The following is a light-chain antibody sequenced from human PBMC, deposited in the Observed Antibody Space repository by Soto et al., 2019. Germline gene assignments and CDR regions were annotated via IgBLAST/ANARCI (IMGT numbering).Light chain of an antibody. Sequence: EIVLTQSPGTLSLSPGERATLSCRASQSVSSSYLAWYQQKPGQAPSLLIYGASSRATGIPDRCSGSGSGTDFTLTIRRLEPEDFAVYYCQQYGSSATFGPGTKVDIK. J-gene: IGKJ3*01. CDR2: GAS. CDR1: QSVSSSY. CDR3: QQYGSSAT. V-gene: IGKV3-20*01.